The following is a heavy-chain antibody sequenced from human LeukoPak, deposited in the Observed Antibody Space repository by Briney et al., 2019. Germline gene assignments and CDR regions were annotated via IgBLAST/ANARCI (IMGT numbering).Heavy chain of an antibody. Sequence: GRSLRLSCAASGFTFSSYAMHWVRQAPGKGLEWVAVISYDGSNKYYADSVKGRFTISRDNSKNTLYLQMNSLRAEDTAVYYCARVRKWFGEINYYIDFWGKGATATISS. J-gene: IGHJ6*03. D-gene: IGHD3-10*01. CDR2: ISYDGSNK. V-gene: IGHV3-30*14. CDR1: GFTFSSYA. CDR3: ARVRKWFGEINYYIDF.